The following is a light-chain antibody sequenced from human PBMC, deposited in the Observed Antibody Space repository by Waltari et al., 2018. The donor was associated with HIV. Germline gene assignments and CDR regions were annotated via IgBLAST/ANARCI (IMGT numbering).Light chain of an antibody. V-gene: IGLV4-69*01. CDR2: LNSDGST. J-gene: IGLJ3*02. Sequence: HLVLTQSPSASASLGASVRLTCTLSSGHSRYAIAWHQQQPETGPRFLRKLNSDGSTNKGDGVTIRFSGPSVGAERYLTITSLTSDDEADYYCQTWGTGMQVFGGGTKRTVL. CDR1: SGHSRYA. CDR3: QTWGTGMQV.